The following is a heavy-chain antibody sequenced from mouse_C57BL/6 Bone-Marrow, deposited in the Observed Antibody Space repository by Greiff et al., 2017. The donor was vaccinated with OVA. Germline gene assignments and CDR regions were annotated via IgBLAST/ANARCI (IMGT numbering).Heavy chain of an antibody. CDR3: AGEPVAN. CDR2: IHPGSGST. Sequence: QVQLQQPGAELVKPGASVKMSCKASGYTFTSYWITWVKQRPGQGLEWIGVIHPGSGSTNYNEKFKGKATLTVDTSSSTAYMQLSSLTSEDSAVYYCAGEPVANGGQGTLVTVSA. V-gene: IGHV1-55*01. CDR1: GYTFTSYW. J-gene: IGHJ3*01.